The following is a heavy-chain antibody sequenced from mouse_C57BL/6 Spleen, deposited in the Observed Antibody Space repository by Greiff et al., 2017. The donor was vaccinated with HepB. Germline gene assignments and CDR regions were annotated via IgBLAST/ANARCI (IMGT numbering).Heavy chain of an antibody. V-gene: IGHV1-19*01. CDR2: INPYNGGT. CDR3: ARELLQSRDYFDY. CDR1: GYTFTDYY. J-gene: IGHJ2*01. Sequence: VQLQQSGPVLVKPGASVKMSCKASGYTFTDYYMNWVKQSHGKSLEWIGVINPYNGGTSYNQKFKGKATLTVDKSSSTAYMELNSLTSEDSAVYYCARELLQSRDYFDYWGQGTTLTVSS. D-gene: IGHD2-12*01.